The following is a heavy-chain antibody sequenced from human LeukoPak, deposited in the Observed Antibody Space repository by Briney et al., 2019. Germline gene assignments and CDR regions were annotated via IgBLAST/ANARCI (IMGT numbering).Heavy chain of an antibody. D-gene: IGHD1-1*01. CDR1: GGTFSSYA. J-gene: IGHJ6*03. Sequence: SSVKVSCKAPGGTFSSYAISWVRQAPGQGLEWMGGIIPIFGTANYAQKFQGRVTITADESTSTAYMELSSLRSEDTAVYYCARDLSTTGLVPHYYYYMDVSGKGTAVTVSS. CDR3: ARDLSTTGLVPHYYYYMDV. V-gene: IGHV1-69*01. CDR2: IIPIFGTA.